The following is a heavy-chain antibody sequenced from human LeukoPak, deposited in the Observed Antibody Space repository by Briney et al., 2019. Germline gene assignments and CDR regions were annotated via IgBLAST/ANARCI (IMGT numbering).Heavy chain of an antibody. V-gene: IGHV3-30*18. D-gene: IGHD5-18*01. CDR3: AKSVDTTMVWNY. Sequence: PGRSLRLSCAASGFTFSSYGMHWVRQAPGKGLEWVGVISYDGSNKYYADSVKGRFTISRDNSKNTLYLQMNSLRAEDTAIYYCAKSVDTTMVWNYWGQGTLVTVSS. CDR1: GFTFSSYG. J-gene: IGHJ4*02. CDR2: ISYDGSNK.